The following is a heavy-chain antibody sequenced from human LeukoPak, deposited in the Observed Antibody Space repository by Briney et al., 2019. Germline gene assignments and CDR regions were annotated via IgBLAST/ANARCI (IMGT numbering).Heavy chain of an antibody. CDR1: SYTFSSYG. CDR3: ARGPLPWYDFSIGYYTNWFDP. CDR2: ISAYNGNT. D-gene: IGHD3-3*01. Sequence: GGSVRVSCTASSYTFSSYGLSWVRQAHGQGLEWMGWISAYNGNTNYAEKLQGRVTMTPDTSTSTAYMELRSLRSDDTAVYYCARGPLPWYDFSIGYYTNWFDPWGQGTLLTVPS. V-gene: IGHV1-18*01. J-gene: IGHJ5*02.